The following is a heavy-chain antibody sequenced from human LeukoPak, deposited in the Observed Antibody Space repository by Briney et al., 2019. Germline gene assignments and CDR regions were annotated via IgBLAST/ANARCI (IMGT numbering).Heavy chain of an antibody. CDR2: ISYDGSNK. CDR1: GFTFSSYG. Sequence: GGSLRLSCAASGFTFSSYGMHWVRQAPGKGLEWVAVISYDGSNKYYADSVKGRFTISRDNSKNTLYLQMNSLRAEDTAVYYCAATRGGYSYGAIDYWGQGTLVTVSS. J-gene: IGHJ4*02. CDR3: AATRGGYSYGAIDY. V-gene: IGHV3-30*03. D-gene: IGHD5-18*01.